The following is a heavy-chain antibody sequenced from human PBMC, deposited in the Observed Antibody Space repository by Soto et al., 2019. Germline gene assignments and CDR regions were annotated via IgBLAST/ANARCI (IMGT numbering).Heavy chain of an antibody. CDR2: ISAYNGNT. CDR1: GYTFTSYG. CDR3: ARHNNMVRGAIITSTYYGMDV. V-gene: IGHV1-18*01. D-gene: IGHD3-10*01. Sequence: ASVKVSCKASGYTFTSYGISWVRQAPGQGLEWMGWISAYNGNTNYAQKLQGRVTMTTDTSTSTAYMELRSLRSDDTAVYYCARHNNMVRGAIITSTYYGMDVWGQGTTVTVSS. J-gene: IGHJ6*02.